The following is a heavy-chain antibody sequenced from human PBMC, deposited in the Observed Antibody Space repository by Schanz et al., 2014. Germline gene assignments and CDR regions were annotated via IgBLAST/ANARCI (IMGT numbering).Heavy chain of an antibody. CDR2: INTNTGNP. CDR3: AREDYLDSSGYSCGY. D-gene: IGHD3-22*01. CDR1: GYTFTSNA. J-gene: IGHJ4*02. V-gene: IGHV7-4-1*02. Sequence: QVHLVQSGSELKKPGASVKVFCKASGYTFTSNALNWVRQAPGQGLEWMGWINTNTGNPTYARGFTGRFAFSLDTSVRTAFLQISSLKAEDTAVYYCAREDYLDSSGYSCGYWGQGTLVTVSS.